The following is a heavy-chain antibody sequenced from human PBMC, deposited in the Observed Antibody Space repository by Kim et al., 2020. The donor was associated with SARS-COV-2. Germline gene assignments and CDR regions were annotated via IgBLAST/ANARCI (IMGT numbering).Heavy chain of an antibody. Sequence: ASVKVSCKASGYTFTSYAMNWVRQAPGQGLEWMGWINTNTGNPTYAQGFTGRFVFSLDTSVSTAYLQISSLKAEDTAVYYCARDRWQTYYYDSSGYLGAFDIWGQGTMVTVSS. CDR3: ARDRWQTYYYDSSGYLGAFDI. D-gene: IGHD3-22*01. J-gene: IGHJ3*02. CDR2: INTNTGNP. CDR1: GYTFTSYA. V-gene: IGHV7-4-1*02.